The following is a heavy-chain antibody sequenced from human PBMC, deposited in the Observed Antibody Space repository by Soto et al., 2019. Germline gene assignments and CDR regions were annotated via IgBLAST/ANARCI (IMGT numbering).Heavy chain of an antibody. Sequence: SETLSLTCAVYGGSFSGYYWSWIRQPPGKGLEWIGEINHSGSTNYNPSLKSRVTISVDTSKNQFSLKLSSVTAADTAVYYCARVGVYYDSSGYYDYWGQGTLVTVSS. D-gene: IGHD3-22*01. CDR2: INHSGST. V-gene: IGHV4-34*01. CDR3: ARVGVYYDSSGYYDY. J-gene: IGHJ4*02. CDR1: GGSFSGYY.